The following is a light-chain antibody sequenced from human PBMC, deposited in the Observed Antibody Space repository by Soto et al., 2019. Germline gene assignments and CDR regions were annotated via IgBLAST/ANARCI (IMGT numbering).Light chain of an antibody. Sequence: EIVLTQSPATLSLSPGERATLSCRASQSVSTYLAWYQQKPGQAPRLLIYDASNRATGIPARFSGSGSGPAFTLTISSLEPEDFAVYYCQQYGSSPGMYTFGQGTKLEIK. CDR2: DAS. CDR1: QSVSTY. V-gene: IGKV3-11*01. CDR3: QQYGSSPGMYT. J-gene: IGKJ2*01.